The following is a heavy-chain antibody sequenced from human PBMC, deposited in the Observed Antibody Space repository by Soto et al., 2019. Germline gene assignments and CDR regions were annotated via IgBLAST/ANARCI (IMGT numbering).Heavy chain of an antibody. CDR2: INAGNGNT. D-gene: IGHD4-17*01. J-gene: IGHJ6*02. V-gene: IGHV1-3*01. CDR3: ARDTAPSGV. CDR1: GYAITSCA. Sequence: GASVKACSEDSGYAITSCARQWVRQAPGQRLEWMGWINAGNGNTKYSQKFQGRVTITRDTSASTAYMELSSLRSEDTAVYYCARDTAPSGVWGQGTTVNVSS.